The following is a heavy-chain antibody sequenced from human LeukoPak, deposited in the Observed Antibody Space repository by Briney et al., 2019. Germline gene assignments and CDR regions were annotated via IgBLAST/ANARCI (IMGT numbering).Heavy chain of an antibody. V-gene: IGHV3-48*03. CDR2: ISSSGSTI. J-gene: IGHJ4*02. CDR1: GFTFSSYE. CDR3: ARDSSSWYFDY. Sequence: QPGGSLRLSCAASGFTFSSYEMHWVRLAPGKGLEWVSYISSSGSTIYYADSVKGRFTISRDNAKNSLYLQMNSLRAEDTAVYYCARDSSSWYFDYWGQGNLVTVSS. D-gene: IGHD6-13*01.